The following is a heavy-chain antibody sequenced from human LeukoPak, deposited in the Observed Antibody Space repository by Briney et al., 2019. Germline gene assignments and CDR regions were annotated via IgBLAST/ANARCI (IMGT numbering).Heavy chain of an antibody. CDR1: GGSISSYY. CDR2: IYYSGST. J-gene: IGHJ3*02. Sequence: SETLSLTCTVSGGSISSYYWSWIRQPPGKGLEWIGYIYYSGSTNYNPPLKSRVTISVDTSKNQFSLKLSSVTAADTAVYYCARAFEDAFDIWGQGTMVTVSS. CDR3: ARAFEDAFDI. V-gene: IGHV4-59*01.